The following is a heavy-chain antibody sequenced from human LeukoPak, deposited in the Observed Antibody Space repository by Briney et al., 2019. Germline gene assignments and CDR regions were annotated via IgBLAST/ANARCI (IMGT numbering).Heavy chain of an antibody. V-gene: IGHV4-59*01. D-gene: IGHD2-15*01. J-gene: IGHJ4*02. Sequence: PWATLSLTCTVSGGSMSRYYWSWIRQHPGKGLEWIGYIYSGSTNYNPSLKSRVTISVDTSKNQFSLKVSSVTAADTAVYYCARVAPGSCGGSCYALDYWGQGTLVTVSS. CDR1: GGSMSRYY. CDR2: IYSGST. CDR3: ARVAPGSCGGSCYALDY.